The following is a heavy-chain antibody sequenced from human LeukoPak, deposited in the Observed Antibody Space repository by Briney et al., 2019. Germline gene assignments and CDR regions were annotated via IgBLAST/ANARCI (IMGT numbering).Heavy chain of an antibody. Sequence: PSETLSLTCAVYGGSFSGYYWSWIRQPPGKGLEWIGEINHSGSTNYNPSLKSRVTISVDTSKNQFSLKLSSVTAADTAVYYCARGGRITMVRGVINFDYWGQGTLVTVSS. CDR3: ARGGRITMVRGVINFDY. V-gene: IGHV4-34*01. CDR1: GGSFSGYY. J-gene: IGHJ4*02. D-gene: IGHD3-10*01. CDR2: INHSGST.